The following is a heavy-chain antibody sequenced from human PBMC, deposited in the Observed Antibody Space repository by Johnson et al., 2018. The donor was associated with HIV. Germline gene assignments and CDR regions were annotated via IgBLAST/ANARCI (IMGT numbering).Heavy chain of an antibody. CDR1: GFTFSSYA. D-gene: IGHD1-26*01. CDR3: ARGVGATTVAAFDI. Sequence: VQLVESGGGVVQPGRSLRLSCAASGFTFSSYAMHWVRQAPGKGLEWVSGINWNGGNRGYADSVKGQFIISRDNGKNSLYLQMNSLRDEDTALYYCARGVGATTVAAFDIWGQGTMVTVSS. CDR2: INWNGGNR. V-gene: IGHV3-20*04. J-gene: IGHJ3*02.